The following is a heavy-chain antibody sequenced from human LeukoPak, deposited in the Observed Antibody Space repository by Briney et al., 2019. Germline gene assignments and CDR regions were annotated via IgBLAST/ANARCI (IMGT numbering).Heavy chain of an antibody. Sequence: ASVKVSCKASGGTFSSYAISWVRQAPGQGREWMGGIIPIFGTANYAQKFQGRVTITADESTSTAYMELSSLRSEDTAVYYCAGGPSELFGVVRYYGMDVWGQGTTVTVSS. D-gene: IGHD3-3*01. J-gene: IGHJ6*02. V-gene: IGHV1-69*13. CDR2: IIPIFGTA. CDR3: AGGPSELFGVVRYYGMDV. CDR1: GGTFSSYA.